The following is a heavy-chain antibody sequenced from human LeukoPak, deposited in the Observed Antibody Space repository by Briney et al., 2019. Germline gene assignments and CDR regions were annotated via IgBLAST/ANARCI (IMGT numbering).Heavy chain of an antibody. CDR2: ISHDGMNA. V-gene: IGHV3-23*01. J-gene: IGHJ5*02. Sequence: GGSLRLSCAASGLHFSGTAMSWVRQAPGKGLEWVSAISHDGMNAYYADSVKGRFTISRDNSKKTVSLEMSSLTAADTGVYYCAKDGGQYSSGPEFDPRGQGALVTVSS. CDR3: AKDGGQYSSGPEFDP. D-gene: IGHD6-19*01. CDR1: GLHFSGTA.